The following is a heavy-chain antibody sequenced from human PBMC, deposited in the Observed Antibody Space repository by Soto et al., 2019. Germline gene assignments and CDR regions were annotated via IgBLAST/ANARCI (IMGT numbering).Heavy chain of an antibody. D-gene: IGHD1-26*01. V-gene: IGHV5-10-1*01. CDR2: IDPNDSYT. J-gene: IGHJ6*02. CDR3: ATVYSGSYYSLYYYGMDV. CDR1: GYSFTSYW. Sequence: GESLKISCKGSGYSFTSYWISWVRQMPGKGLEWMGRIDPNDSYTNYSPSFQGHVTISADKSISTAYLQWSSLKASDTAMYYCATVYSGSYYSLYYYGMDVWGQGTTVTVSS.